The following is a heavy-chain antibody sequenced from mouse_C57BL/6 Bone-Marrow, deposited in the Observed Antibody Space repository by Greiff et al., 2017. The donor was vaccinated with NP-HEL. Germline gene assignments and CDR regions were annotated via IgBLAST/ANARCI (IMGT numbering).Heavy chain of an antibody. CDR3: ARHGPAWFAY. V-gene: IGHV5-12*01. J-gene: IGHJ3*01. CDR2: ISNGGGST. CDR1: GFTFSDYY. Sequence: EVKLMESGGGLVQPGGSLKLSCAASGFTFSDYYMYWVRQTPEKRLEWVAYISNGGGSTYYPDTVKGRFTISRDNAKNTLYLQMSRLKSEDTAMYYCARHGPAWFAYWGQGTLVTVSA.